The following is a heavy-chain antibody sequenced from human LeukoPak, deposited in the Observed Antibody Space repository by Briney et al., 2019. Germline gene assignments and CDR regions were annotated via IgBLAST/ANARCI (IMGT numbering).Heavy chain of an antibody. V-gene: IGHV3-74*01. CDR1: GFTFSSYW. CDR3: ARDFTGHCSVGSCYTQDY. Sequence: GGSLRLSCAASGFTFSSYWMHWVRQVPGKGLVWVSRINRDGGTTGYSDSVKGRFTISRDNAKNSLYLQMNSLRAEDTAVYYCARDFTGHCSVGSCYTQDYWGQGTLVTVPS. D-gene: IGHD2-15*01. CDR2: INRDGGTT. J-gene: IGHJ4*02.